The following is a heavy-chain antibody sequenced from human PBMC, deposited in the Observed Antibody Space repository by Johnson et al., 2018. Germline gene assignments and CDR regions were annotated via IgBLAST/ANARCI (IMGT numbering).Heavy chain of an antibody. D-gene: IGHD1-26*01. J-gene: IGHJ6*02. CDR1: EFTFSNYD. V-gene: IGHV3-30*18. CDR3: AKDVGPSVTSYYYGMDI. CDR2: IAYDGSNK. Sequence: QVQLVESGGGVVQPGRSLRLSCAASEFTFSNYDMNWVRQAPGKGLEWVAVIAYDGSNKYYADSVKGRFTISRANSKNTLYLQMNSPRAEDTAMYYCAKDVGPSVTSYYYGMDIWGQWTTVTVSS.